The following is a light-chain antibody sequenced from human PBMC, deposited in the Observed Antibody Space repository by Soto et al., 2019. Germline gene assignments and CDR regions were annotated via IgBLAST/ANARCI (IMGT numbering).Light chain of an antibody. CDR1: QSVSSSY. Sequence: IVLTQSPGTLSLSPGERATLSCRASQSVSSSYLAWYQQKPGQAPRLLIYDSSSMATGIPDRFSGSGSGTDFTLTISRLEPEDFAVYYCQQYGSSPRTFGQGTKVEIK. CDR3: QQYGSSPRT. V-gene: IGKV3-20*01. CDR2: DSS. J-gene: IGKJ1*01.